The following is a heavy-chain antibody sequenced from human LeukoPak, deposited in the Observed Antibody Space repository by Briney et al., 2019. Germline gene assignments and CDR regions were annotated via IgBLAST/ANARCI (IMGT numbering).Heavy chain of an antibody. V-gene: IGHV4-59*01. CDR1: GGSISSYY. J-gene: IGHJ5*02. D-gene: IGHD3-16*01. CDR3: ARSRGGYGDYGSWFDP. CDR2: IYYSGST. Sequence: SETLSLTCTVSGGSISSYYWSWIRQPPGKGLEWIGYIYYSGSTNYNPSLKSRVTISVDTSENRFSLTLNSVTAADTAVYYCARSRGGYGDYGSWFDPWGQGILVTVSS.